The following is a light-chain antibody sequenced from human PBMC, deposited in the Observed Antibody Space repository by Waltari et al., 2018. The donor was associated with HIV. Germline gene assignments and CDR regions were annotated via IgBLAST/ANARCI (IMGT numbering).Light chain of an antibody. CDR1: SSNIGPGYD. Sequence: QTVLTQPTSVSGAPGQGVIISCPGSSSNIGPGYDPHWYQQLPGTAPKLLIYGNSNRPSGVPDRFSGSKSGTSASLAITGLQAEDEADYYCQSYDSSLSGSVFGGGTKLTVL. J-gene: IGLJ3*02. CDR2: GNS. CDR3: QSYDSSLSGSV. V-gene: IGLV1-40*01.